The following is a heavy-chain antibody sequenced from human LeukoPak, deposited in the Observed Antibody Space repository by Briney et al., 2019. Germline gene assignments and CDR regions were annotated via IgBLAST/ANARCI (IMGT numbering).Heavy chain of an antibody. V-gene: IGHV1-69*01. Sequence: SVKVSCKASGGTFSSYAISWVRQAPGQGLEWMGGIIPIFGTANYAQKFQGRVTITADESTSTAYMELSSLRSEDTAVYYCARGIAVPALYYYYMDVWGKGTTVTVSS. CDR1: GGTFSSYA. CDR3: ARGIAVPALYYYYMDV. CDR2: IIPIFGTA. J-gene: IGHJ6*03. D-gene: IGHD6-19*01.